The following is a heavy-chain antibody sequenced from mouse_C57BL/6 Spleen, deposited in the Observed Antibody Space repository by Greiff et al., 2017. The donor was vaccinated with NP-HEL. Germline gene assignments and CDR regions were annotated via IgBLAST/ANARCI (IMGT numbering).Heavy chain of an antibody. Sequence: QVQLQQPGAELVRPGSSVKLSCKASGYTFTSYWMHWVKQRPIQGLEWIGNIDPSDSETHYNQKFKDKATLTVDKSSSTAYMQLSSLTSEDSAVYYWARAYYSKWYFDVWGTGTTVTVSS. CDR2: IDPSDSET. V-gene: IGHV1-52*01. D-gene: IGHD2-5*01. CDR1: GYTFTSYW. J-gene: IGHJ1*03. CDR3: ARAYYSKWYFDV.